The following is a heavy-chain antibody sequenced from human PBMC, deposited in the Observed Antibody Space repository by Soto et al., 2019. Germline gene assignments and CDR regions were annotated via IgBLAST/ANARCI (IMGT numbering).Heavy chain of an antibody. J-gene: IGHJ6*03. CDR3: AREGDGDIVVVVAATPYYMDV. CDR2: ISSSGSTI. CDR1: GFTFSDYY. D-gene: IGHD2-15*01. V-gene: IGHV3-11*01. Sequence: GGSLRLSCAASGFTFSDYYMSWIRQAPGKGLEWVSYISSSGSTIYYADSVKGRFTISRDNAKNSLYLQMNSLRAEDTAVYYCAREGDGDIVVVVAATPYYMDVWGKGTTVTVSS.